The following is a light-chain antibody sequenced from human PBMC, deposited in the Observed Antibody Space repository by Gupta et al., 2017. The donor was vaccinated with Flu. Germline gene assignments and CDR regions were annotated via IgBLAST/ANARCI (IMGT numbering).Light chain of an antibody. Sequence: INCKSSRGAVFSPAGQSYMAWYQQNPGQSPKLLIHWASIRESGVPDRFRGSGSGTDFTLTISSLQAEDVAVYYCQQYFLFPRFGGGTRVEI. CDR1: RGAVFSPAGQSY. CDR3: QQYFLFPR. CDR2: WAS. V-gene: IGKV4-1*01. J-gene: IGKJ4*01.